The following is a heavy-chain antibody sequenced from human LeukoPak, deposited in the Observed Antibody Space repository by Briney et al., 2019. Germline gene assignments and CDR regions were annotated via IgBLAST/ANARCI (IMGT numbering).Heavy chain of an antibody. J-gene: IGHJ3*02. CDR1: GYPISSGYY. V-gene: IGHV4-38-2*02. Sequence: SETLSLTCTVSGYPISSGYYWGWIRQPPGKGLEWIGSIYHSGSTYYNPSLKSRVTISVDTSKNQFSLKLSSVTAADTAVYYCARNYYDSSGYHYSAFDIWGQGTMVTVSS. CDR2: IYHSGST. CDR3: ARNYYDSSGYHYSAFDI. D-gene: IGHD3-22*01.